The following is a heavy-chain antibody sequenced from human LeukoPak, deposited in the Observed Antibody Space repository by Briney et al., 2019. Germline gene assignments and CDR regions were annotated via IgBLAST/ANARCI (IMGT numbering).Heavy chain of an antibody. CDR1: GFTFSSYG. Sequence: QSGGSLRLSCATSGFTFSSYGMHWVRQAPGKGLEWLAFIRYDGSNKYYGDSVKGRFTISRDNSKNTLYLQMNSLRAEDTAVYYCAKGGAYYYDSSGYYHDYWGQGTLVTVSS. CDR3: AKGGAYYYDSSGYYHDY. D-gene: IGHD3-22*01. J-gene: IGHJ4*02. V-gene: IGHV3-30*02. CDR2: IRYDGSNK.